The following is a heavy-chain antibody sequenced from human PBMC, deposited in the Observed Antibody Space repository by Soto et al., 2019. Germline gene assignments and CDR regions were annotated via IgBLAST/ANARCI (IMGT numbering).Heavy chain of an antibody. CDR2: IYYSGNT. CDR1: GGSTSSDNY. D-gene: IGHD3-16*01. J-gene: IGHJ4*02. CDR3: AREGGESSDGLYYFDS. V-gene: IGHV4-30-4*01. Sequence: SATLSLTCTVSGGSTSSDNYWSWMRQPPWKGLEWIGHIYYSGNTDYNPSLKSRLAISIDTSKNQFSLKLSSVTAADTAVYFCAREGGESSDGLYYFDSWGQGSLVTVSS.